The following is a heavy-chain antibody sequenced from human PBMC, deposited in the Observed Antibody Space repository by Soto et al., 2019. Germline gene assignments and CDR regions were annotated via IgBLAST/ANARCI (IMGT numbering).Heavy chain of an antibody. Sequence: ASVRVSGKASGYDLTADDINWVGQASGQGLEWIGWMNPINGETGSARRVQGRVSMTRNTATNTAYVELTSLRSDDTAVYYCGRGPSPRAPAFGTTYYYAMDVW. CDR2: MNPINGET. CDR1: GYDLTADD. V-gene: IGHV1-8*02. D-gene: IGHD3-3*02. J-gene: IGHJ6*01. CDR3: GRGPSPRAPAFGTTYYYAMDV.